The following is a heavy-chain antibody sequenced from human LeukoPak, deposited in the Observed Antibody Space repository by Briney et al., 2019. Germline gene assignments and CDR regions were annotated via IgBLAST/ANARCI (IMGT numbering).Heavy chain of an antibody. V-gene: IGHV4-34*01. Sequence: KASETLSLTCDVYGGSFSGYYWTWIRQSPGMGLEWIGEIIHSGATNYNPSLSSRVTISVDTSKNQFSLELSSVTAADTAVYYCARGILVTVYAAFDYWGQGTLVTVSS. CDR1: GGSFSGYY. D-gene: IGHD2-8*01. CDR3: ARGILVTVYAAFDY. CDR2: IIHSGAT. J-gene: IGHJ4*02.